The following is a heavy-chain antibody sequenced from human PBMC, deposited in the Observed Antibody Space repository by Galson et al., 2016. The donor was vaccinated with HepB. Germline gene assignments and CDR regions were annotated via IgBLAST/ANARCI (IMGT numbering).Heavy chain of an antibody. CDR1: GYNFANYW. J-gene: IGHJ4*02. V-gene: IGHV5-51*01. D-gene: IGHD2-15*01. CDR2: IHPGDSKT. Sequence: QSGAEVKKPGESLKISCKGSGYNFANYWVAWVRQMPGKGLEWMGIIHPGDSKTGYSPSFQGQVTISADKSFSTAYLQWSSLKASETAMYYCARHKDMSTWDYFDYWGQGTLVTVST. CDR3: ARHKDMSTWDYFDY.